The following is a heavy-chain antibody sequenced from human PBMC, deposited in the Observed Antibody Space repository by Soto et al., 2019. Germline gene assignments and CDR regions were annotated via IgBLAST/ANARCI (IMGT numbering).Heavy chain of an antibody. D-gene: IGHD2-2*01. J-gene: IGHJ6*02. V-gene: IGHV3-33*01. CDR3: ARGPPIVVVPAAEAGDGMDV. CDR2: IWYDGSNK. Sequence: GGSLRLSCAASGFTFSSYGMHWVRQAPGKGLEWVAVIWYDGSNKYYADSVKGRFTISRDNSKNTLYLQMNSLRAEDTAVYYCARGPPIVVVPAAEAGDGMDVWGQGTTVTVSS. CDR1: GFTFSSYG.